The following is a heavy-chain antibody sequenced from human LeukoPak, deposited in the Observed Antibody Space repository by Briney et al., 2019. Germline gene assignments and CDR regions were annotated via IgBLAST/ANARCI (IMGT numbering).Heavy chain of an antibody. CDR3: AREMRDYDFWSGYLDY. D-gene: IGHD3-3*01. CDR2: INPNSGGT. V-gene: IGHV1-2*02. CDR1: GYTFTGYY. J-gene: IGHJ4*02. Sequence: ASVKVSCKASGYTFTGYYMHWVRQAPGQGLEWMGWINPNSGGTNYAQKFQGRVTMTTHTSTSTAYMELRSLRSDDTAVYYCAREMRDYDFWSGYLDYWGQGTLVTVSS.